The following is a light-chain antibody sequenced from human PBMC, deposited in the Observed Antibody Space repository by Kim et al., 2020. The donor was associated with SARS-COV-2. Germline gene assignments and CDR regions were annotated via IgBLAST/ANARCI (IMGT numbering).Light chain of an antibody. CDR3: QSYDSSIWV. V-gene: IGLV6-57*03. CDR2: EDT. CDR1: SGSIDNNY. Sequence: GKTVTISCTRSSGSIDNNYLQWHQQRPGSAPTTLIFEDTQRRSGVPDRFSGSIDSSSNSASLTISGLKTEDEADYYCQSYDSSIWVFGGGTQLTVL. J-gene: IGLJ3*02.